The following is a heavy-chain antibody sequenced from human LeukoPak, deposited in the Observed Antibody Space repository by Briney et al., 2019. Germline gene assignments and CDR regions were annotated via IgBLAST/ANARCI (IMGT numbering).Heavy chain of an antibody. CDR2: INTNTGNP. J-gene: IGHJ4*02. CDR3: ARTMLLAARPFDY. V-gene: IGHV7-4-1*02. CDR1: GYTFTSYA. Sequence: GPVKVSCKASGYTFTSYAMNWVRQAPGQGLEWMGWINTNTGNPTYAQGFTGRFVFSLDTSVSTAYLQISSLQAEDTAVYYCARTMLLAARPFDYWGQGTLVTVSS. D-gene: IGHD6-6*01.